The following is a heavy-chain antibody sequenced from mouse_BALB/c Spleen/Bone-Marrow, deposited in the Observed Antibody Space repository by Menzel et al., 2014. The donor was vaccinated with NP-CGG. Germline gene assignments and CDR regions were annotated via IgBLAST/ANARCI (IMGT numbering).Heavy chain of an antibody. J-gene: IGHJ4*01. CDR2: IWAGGST. V-gene: IGHV2-9*02. Sequence: QVQLQQSGPGLVAPSQSLSITCTVSGFSLTSYGVHWVRQPPGKGLEWLGVIWAGGSTNYNSALMSRLSISKDNSKSQVFLKMNSLQTDDTAIYYCARDYGSSYYAMDYWGQGTSVTVSS. CDR1: GFSLTSYG. D-gene: IGHD1-1*01. CDR3: ARDYGSSYYAMDY.